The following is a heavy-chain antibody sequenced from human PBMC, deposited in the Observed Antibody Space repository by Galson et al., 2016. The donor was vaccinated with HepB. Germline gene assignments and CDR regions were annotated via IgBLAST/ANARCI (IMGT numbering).Heavy chain of an antibody. CDR3: ARGYGDYNAFWLDP. V-gene: IGHV3-73*01. Sequence: KGRFTISRDDSKNTAYLQMNSLKTEDTAVYYCARGYGDYNAFWLDPWGRGTQVSVSS. D-gene: IGHD4-17*01. J-gene: IGHJ5*02.